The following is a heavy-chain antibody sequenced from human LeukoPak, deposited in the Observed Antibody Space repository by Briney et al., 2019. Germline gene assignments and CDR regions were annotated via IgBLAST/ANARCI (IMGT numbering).Heavy chain of an antibody. J-gene: IGHJ6*03. CDR2: IIPIFGTA. V-gene: IGHV1-69*05. CDR1: GGTFSSYA. Sequence: ASVKVSCKASGGTFSSYAISWVRQAPGQGLEWMGRIIPIFGTANYAQKFQGRVTIITDESKSTAYMELSSLRSEDTAVYYCARAYCGGDCYGAGYYYMDVWGKGTTVTVSS. CDR3: ARAYCGGDCYGAGYYYMDV. D-gene: IGHD2-21*02.